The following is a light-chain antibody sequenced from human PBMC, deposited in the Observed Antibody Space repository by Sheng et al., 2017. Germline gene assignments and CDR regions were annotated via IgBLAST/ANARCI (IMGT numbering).Light chain of an antibody. CDR1: QTINTY. V-gene: IGKV1-16*01. Sequence: DIQMTQSPSSLSASVGDRVTITCRASQTINTYVNWYQQKSGKAPKLLVYATSILQSGVPSRFSGSGSGTEFTLTISSLQPDDFATYYCQQYNSYPLTFGGGTKVEIK. CDR2: ATS. J-gene: IGKJ4*01. CDR3: QQYNSYPLT.